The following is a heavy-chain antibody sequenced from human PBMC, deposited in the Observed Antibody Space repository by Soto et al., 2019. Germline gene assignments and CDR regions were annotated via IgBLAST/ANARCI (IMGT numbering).Heavy chain of an antibody. CDR2: ISGSGGST. V-gene: IGHV3-23*01. J-gene: IGHJ6*02. D-gene: IGHD1-26*01. Sequence: LRLSCAASGFTFSSYAMSWVRQAPGKGLEWVSAISGSGGSTYYADSVKGRFTISRDNSKNTLYLQMNSLRAEDTAVYYCAKPYSELAGSYYDRYYYGMDVWGQGTTVTVSS. CDR1: GFTFSSYA. CDR3: AKPYSELAGSYYDRYYYGMDV.